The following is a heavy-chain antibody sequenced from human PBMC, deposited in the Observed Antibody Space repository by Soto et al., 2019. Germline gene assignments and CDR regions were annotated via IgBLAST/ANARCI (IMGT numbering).Heavy chain of an antibody. V-gene: IGHV4-30-4*01. Sequence: QVQLQESGPGLVKPSQTLSLTCIVSGGSISSGDYYWSWIRQPPGKGLEWIGSIYYSGSTYYNPSLKSLFTISVDPSKNQFSLKLNSVTAADTAVYYCASRHSSPSFDYWGQGTLVTVSS. CDR1: GGSISSGDYY. D-gene: IGHD6-13*01. CDR2: IYYSGST. J-gene: IGHJ4*02. CDR3: ASRHSSPSFDY.